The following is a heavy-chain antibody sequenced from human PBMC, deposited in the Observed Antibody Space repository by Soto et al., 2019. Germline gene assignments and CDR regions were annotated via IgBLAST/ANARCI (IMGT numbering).Heavy chain of an antibody. CDR1: GYTFTSYD. CDR3: ARGNGIRYFDWLLPGYYYGMDV. CDR2: MNPNSGNT. J-gene: IGHJ6*02. V-gene: IGHV1-8*01. D-gene: IGHD3-9*01. Sequence: GASVKVSCKASGYTFTSYDINWVRQATGQGLEWMGWMNPNSGNTGYAQKFQGRVTMTRNTSISTAYMELSSLRSEDTAVYYCARGNGIRYFDWLLPGYYYGMDVWGQGTTVTVSS.